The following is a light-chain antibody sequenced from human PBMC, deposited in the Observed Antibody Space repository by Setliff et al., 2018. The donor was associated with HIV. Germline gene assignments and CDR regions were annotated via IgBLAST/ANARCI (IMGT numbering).Light chain of an antibody. Sequence: QSALTQPRSVSGSPGQSVTISCTGTSSDVGGYNYISWYQQHPGKAPKLMIYDVSERPSGVPDRFSGSKSANTASLTISGLQAEDEADYYCCSYAGSYTFYVFGTGTKGTVL. J-gene: IGLJ1*01. V-gene: IGLV2-11*01. CDR3: CSYAGSYTFYV. CDR1: SSDVGGYNY. CDR2: DVS.